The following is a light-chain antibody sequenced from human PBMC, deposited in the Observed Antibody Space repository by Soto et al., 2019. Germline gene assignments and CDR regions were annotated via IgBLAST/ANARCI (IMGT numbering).Light chain of an antibody. CDR3: QQYNIWPLT. V-gene: IGKV3-15*01. J-gene: IGKJ4*01. Sequence: TQSPCTRSMYQGERATLSCRASQSVSSNLAWYQQKPGQAPRLLIYGASTGATGIPARFSGSGSGTEFTLTISSLQSADFAVYYCQQYNIWPLTFCGGAKVDIK. CDR2: GAS. CDR1: QSVSSN.